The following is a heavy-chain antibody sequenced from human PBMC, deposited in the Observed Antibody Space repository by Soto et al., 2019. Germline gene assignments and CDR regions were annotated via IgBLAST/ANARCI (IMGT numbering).Heavy chain of an antibody. CDR2: ISGSGGST. J-gene: IGHJ6*02. V-gene: IGHV3-23*01. CDR1: GFTFSSYA. Sequence: GGSLRLSCAASGFTFSSYAMSWVRQAPGKGLEWVSAISGSGGSTYYADSVKGRFTISRDNSKNTLYLQMNSLRAEDTAVYYCADIGVPFGYYGMDVWGQGTTVTVSS. CDR3: ADIGVPFGYYGMDV. D-gene: IGHD2-15*01.